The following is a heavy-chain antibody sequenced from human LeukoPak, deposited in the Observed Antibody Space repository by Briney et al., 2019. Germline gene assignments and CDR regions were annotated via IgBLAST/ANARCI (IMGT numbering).Heavy chain of an antibody. CDR3: AKDVGTYYDFWSGYPDY. Sequence: GGSLRLSCAAFGFTFSSYAMSWVRQAPGKGLEWVSAISGSGGSTYYADSVKGRFTISRDNSKNTLYLQMNSLRAEDTAVYYCAKDVGTYYDFWSGYPDYWGQGTLVTVSS. D-gene: IGHD3-3*01. CDR2: ISGSGGST. V-gene: IGHV3-23*01. CDR1: GFTFSSYA. J-gene: IGHJ4*02.